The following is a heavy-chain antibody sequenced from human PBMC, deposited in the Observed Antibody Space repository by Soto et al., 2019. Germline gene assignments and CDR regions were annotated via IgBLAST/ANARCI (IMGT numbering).Heavy chain of an antibody. J-gene: IGHJ6*02. Sequence: VGSLRLSCAASGFTFSSYAMNWVRQAPGKGLEWVSAISDSGSRTNYADSVKGRFTISRDNSKNTLYLQMNSLRAEDTAVYYCAKDLGYCSSSTCSPPYGMDVWGQGTTVTVSS. V-gene: IGHV3-23*01. CDR2: ISDSGSRT. CDR3: AKDLGYCSSSTCSPPYGMDV. D-gene: IGHD2-2*01. CDR1: GFTFSSYA.